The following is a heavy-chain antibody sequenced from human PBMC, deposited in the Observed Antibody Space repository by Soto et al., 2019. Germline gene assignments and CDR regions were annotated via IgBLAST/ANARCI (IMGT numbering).Heavy chain of an antibody. CDR2: ISGSGGST. CDR3: AKDRYQGYDFWSGYYSATSYGMDG. CDR1: VVPFSRYA. V-gene: IGHV3-23*01. Sequence: GGSLRLSCSASVVPFSRYAMSWVRPAPGKGLEWVSAISGSGGSTYYADSVKGRFTISRDNSKNTLYLQMNSLRAEDTAVYYCAKDRYQGYDFWSGYYSATSYGMDGWGQGTTVTVSS. D-gene: IGHD3-3*01. J-gene: IGHJ6*02.